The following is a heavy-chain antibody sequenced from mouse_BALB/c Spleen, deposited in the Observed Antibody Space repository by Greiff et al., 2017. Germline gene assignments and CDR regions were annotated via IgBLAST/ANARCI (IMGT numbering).Heavy chain of an antibody. J-gene: IGHJ1*01. V-gene: IGHV5-6-2*01. CDR3: ARNYGSSYGWYFDV. D-gene: IGHD1-1*01. CDR1: GFTFSSYY. CDR2: INSNGGST. Sequence: EVKLVESGGGLVKLGGSLKLSCAASGFTFSSYYMSWVRQTPEKRLELVAAINSNGGSTYYPDTVKGRFTISRDNAKNTLYLQMSSLKSEDTALYYCARNYGSSYGWYFDVWGAGTTVTVSS.